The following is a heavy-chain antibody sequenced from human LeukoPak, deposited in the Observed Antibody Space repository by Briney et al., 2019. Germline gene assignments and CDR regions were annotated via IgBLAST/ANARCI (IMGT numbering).Heavy chain of an antibody. CDR3: ARSLYYYDSSGYV. V-gene: IGHV1-69*01. CDR1: GGTFSSYA. J-gene: IGHJ4*02. D-gene: IGHD3-22*01. Sequence: ASVKVSCRASGGTFSSYAISWVRQAPGQGLEWMGAIIPIFGTANYAQKFQGRVTITADESTSTAYMELSSLRSEDTAVYYCARSLYYYDSSGYVWGQGTLVTVSS. CDR2: IIPIFGTA.